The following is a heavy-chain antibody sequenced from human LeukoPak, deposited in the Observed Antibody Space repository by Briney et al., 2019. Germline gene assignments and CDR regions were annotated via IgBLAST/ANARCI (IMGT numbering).Heavy chain of an antibody. J-gene: IGHJ4*02. CDR1: GYTFTSYG. CDR3: ARDLGGSWYKYFDY. D-gene: IGHD6-13*01. V-gene: IGHV7-4-1*02. CDR2: INTNTGNP. Sequence: ASVKVSCKASGYTFTSYGISWVRQAPGQGLEWMGWINTNTGNPTYAQGFTGRFVFSLDTSVSTAYLQISSLKAEDTAVYYCARDLGGSWYKYFDYWGQGTLVTVSS.